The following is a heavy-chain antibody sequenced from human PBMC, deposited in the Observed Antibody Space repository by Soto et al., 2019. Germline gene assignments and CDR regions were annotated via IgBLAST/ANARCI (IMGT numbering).Heavy chain of an antibody. CDR3: ARTKEEWLFMSSWFDP. V-gene: IGHV4-59*01. CDR2: LYYSGST. CDR1: GGSISSYY. J-gene: IGHJ5*02. Sequence: SETLSLTCTVSGGSISSYYWSWIRQPPGKGLEWIGYLYYSGSTNYNPSLKSRVTISVDTSKNQFSLKLSSVTAADTAVYYCARTKEEWLFMSSWFDPWGQGTMVTVSS. D-gene: IGHD3-3*01.